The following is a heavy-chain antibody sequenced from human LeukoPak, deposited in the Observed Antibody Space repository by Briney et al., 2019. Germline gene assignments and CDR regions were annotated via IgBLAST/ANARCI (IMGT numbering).Heavy chain of an antibody. D-gene: IGHD6-19*01. CDR3: ARASSGWYGY. CDR2: ISSNGGST. V-gene: IGHV3-64*01. J-gene: IGHJ4*02. CDR1: GFTFSSYA. Sequence: GGSLRLSCVVSGFTFSSYAMHWLRQAPGKGLEYVSAISSNGGSTYYANSVKGRFTISRDNSKNTPYLQMGSLRVEDMAVYYCARASSGWYGYWGQGTLVTVSS.